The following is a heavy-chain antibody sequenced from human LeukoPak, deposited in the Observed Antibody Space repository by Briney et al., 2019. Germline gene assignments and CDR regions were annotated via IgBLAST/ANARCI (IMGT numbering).Heavy chain of an antibody. CDR1: GYTFTSYY. CDR2: INPNSGGT. Sequence: ASVKVSCKASGYTFTSYYMHWVRQAPGQGLEWMGWINPNSGGTNYAQKFQGRVAMTRDTSISTAYMELSRLRSDDTAVYYCARDPNLRYDWFDPWGQGTLVTVFS. CDR3: ARDPNLRYDWFDP. J-gene: IGHJ5*02. V-gene: IGHV1-2*02. D-gene: IGHD4-17*01.